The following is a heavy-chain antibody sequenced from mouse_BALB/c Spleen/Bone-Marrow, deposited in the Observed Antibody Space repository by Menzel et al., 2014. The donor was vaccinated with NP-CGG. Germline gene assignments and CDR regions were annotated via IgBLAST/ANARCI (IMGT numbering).Heavy chain of an antibody. D-gene: IGHD2-2*01. CDR3: AKVTTGFAY. J-gene: IGHJ3*01. Sequence: QVQLQQSGAELVRPGSSVKISCKASGYAFSGYWVTWVKQRPGQGLEWIGQIYPGDGDTNYNGKFKDKVTLTADKSSSAAYMQLSCLTSEDSAVYFCAKVTTGFAYWGQGTLVTVSA. CDR1: GYAFSGYW. V-gene: IGHV1-80*01. CDR2: IYPGDGDT.